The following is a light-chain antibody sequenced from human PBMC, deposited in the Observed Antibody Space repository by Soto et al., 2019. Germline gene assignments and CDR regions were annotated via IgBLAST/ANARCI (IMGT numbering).Light chain of an antibody. J-gene: IGKJ2*01. CDR3: QHYGGSRYT. V-gene: IGKV3-20*01. CDR2: GAS. CDR1: QTLSGTY. Sequence: ELVLTQSPGTLSLSPGERATLSCRASQTLSGTYLAWYQQKPGQAPSLLFYGASSRATGIPDRFSGSGSGTDFTLTISRLEPEDFAVYYCQHYGGSRYTFGQGTKLEIK.